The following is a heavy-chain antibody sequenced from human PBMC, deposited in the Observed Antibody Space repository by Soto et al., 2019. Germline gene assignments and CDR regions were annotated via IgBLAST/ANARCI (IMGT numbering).Heavy chain of an antibody. J-gene: IGHJ4*02. CDR2: ISGSGGST. V-gene: IGHV3-23*01. CDR3: AKYPPIVPAASSPTTSFDY. Sequence: QPGGSLRLSCAASGFTFSSYAMSWVRQAPGKGLEWVSAISGSGGSTYYADSVKGRFTISRDNSKNTLYLQMNSLRAEDTAVYYCAKYPPIVPAASSPTTSFDYWGQGTLVTVSS. CDR1: GFTFSSYA. D-gene: IGHD2-2*01.